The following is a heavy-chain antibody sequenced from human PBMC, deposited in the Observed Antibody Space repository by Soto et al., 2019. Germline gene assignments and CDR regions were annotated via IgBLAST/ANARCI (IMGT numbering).Heavy chain of an antibody. CDR1: GYTFSNYG. D-gene: IGHD2-15*01. V-gene: IGHV1-18*01. CDR2: ISAYNGNT. J-gene: IGHJ5*02. Sequence: ASVKVSCKASGYTFSNYGITWVRQAPGQGLEWMGWISAYNGNTHFAQKFQGRVTMTTDTPTTTAFMELRSLTSDDTAVYYCARSVSERCSGGSCSISWFDPWGQGTLVTVSS. CDR3: ARSVSERCSGGSCSISWFDP.